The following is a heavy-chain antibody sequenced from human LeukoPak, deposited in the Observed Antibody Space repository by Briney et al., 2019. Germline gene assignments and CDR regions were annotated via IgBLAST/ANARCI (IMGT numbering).Heavy chain of an antibody. V-gene: IGHV3-74*01. D-gene: IGHD6-19*01. CDR1: GFTFSSYW. J-gene: IGHJ4*02. Sequence: GGSLRLSCAAYGFTFSSYWMHWVRQAPGKGLVWGSRINSDGSSTSYAASVKGRFTISRDNAKNTLYLQMNSLRAEDTAVYYCAREGIAVAGSFDYWGQGTLVTVSS. CDR2: INSDGSST. CDR3: AREGIAVAGSFDY.